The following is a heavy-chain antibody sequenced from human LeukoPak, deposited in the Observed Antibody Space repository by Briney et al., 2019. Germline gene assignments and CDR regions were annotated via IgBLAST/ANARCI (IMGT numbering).Heavy chain of an antibody. CDR1: GGSFSGYY. V-gene: IGHV4-34*01. CDR3: ARGRGPTTIAGAWFDP. D-gene: IGHD5-12*01. Sequence: PSETLSLTCAVYGGSFSGYYWSWIRLPPGKGLEWIGEINHSGSTNYNPSLKSRVTISVDTSKNQFSLKLSSVTAADTAVYYCARGRGPTTIAGAWFDPRGQGTLVTVSS. CDR2: INHSGST. J-gene: IGHJ5*02.